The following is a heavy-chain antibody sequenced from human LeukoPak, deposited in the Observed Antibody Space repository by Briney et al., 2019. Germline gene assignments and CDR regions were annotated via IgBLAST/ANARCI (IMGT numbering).Heavy chain of an antibody. Sequence: GGSLRLSSAASGFTLTSYSMNWVRQAPGEGLEWVSYISTSSSTIYYADSVKGRFTISRDNAKNALYLQMNSLRAEDTAVYYCARAAFWSGYYLYYYYYMDVWGKGTTVTVSS. CDR3: ARAAFWSGYYLYYYYYMDV. CDR1: GFTLTSYS. D-gene: IGHD3-3*01. CDR2: ISTSSSTI. V-gene: IGHV3-48*01. J-gene: IGHJ6*03.